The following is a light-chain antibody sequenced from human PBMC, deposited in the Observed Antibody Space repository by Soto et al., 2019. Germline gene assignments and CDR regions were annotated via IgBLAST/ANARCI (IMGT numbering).Light chain of an antibody. CDR2: GAS. V-gene: IGKV3-15*01. CDR3: QQYNNWPPWT. J-gene: IGKJ1*01. Sequence: ELVMTQSPATLSVTPGERATLSCRASQSVSSNLAWYQQKPGQAPRLLIHGASTRATGIPARFSGSGSGTEFALTISSLQSEDFADYYCQQYNNWPPWTVGQGTKVELK. CDR1: QSVSSN.